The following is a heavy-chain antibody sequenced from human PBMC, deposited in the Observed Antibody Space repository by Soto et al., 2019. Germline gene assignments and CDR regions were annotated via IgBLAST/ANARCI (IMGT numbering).Heavy chain of an antibody. J-gene: IGHJ4*02. CDR1: GGPFSSYG. D-gene: IGHD3-10*01. CDR2: IIPFGEIT. Sequence: QVPLVQSGSEVKKPGSSVKVSCKASGGPFSSYGLSWVRQAPGQGLEWMGRIIPFGEITNFAQKFQDRVTITADTATSTAYMELRSLKSEDTAVYYCAREGPGVKFDFWGQGTLVTVSS. CDR3: AREGPGVKFDF. V-gene: IGHV1-69*04.